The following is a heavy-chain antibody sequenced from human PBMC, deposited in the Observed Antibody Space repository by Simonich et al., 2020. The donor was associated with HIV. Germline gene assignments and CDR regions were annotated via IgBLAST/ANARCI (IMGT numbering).Heavy chain of an antibody. CDR2: FSSSSSYI. J-gene: IGHJ4*02. CDR1: GFTFSSFS. CDR3: ARDGRKGSSTSCSDY. V-gene: IGHV3-21*01. Sequence: EVQLVESGGGLVKPGGSLRLSCAASGFTFSSFSMNWVRQAPGKGLEWVSSFSSSSSYIYSADSVKGRFTISRDNAKNSLYLQMNSLRAEDTAVYYCARDGRKGSSTSCSDYWGQGTLVTVSS. D-gene: IGHD2-2*01.